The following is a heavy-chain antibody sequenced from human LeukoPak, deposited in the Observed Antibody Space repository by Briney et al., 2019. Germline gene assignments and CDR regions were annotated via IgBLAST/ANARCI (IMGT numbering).Heavy chain of an antibody. CDR2: IYYRSKWYN. CDR3: ARGNGYTYGSYYFDY. J-gene: IGHJ4*02. D-gene: IGHD5-18*01. Sequence: SQTLSLTCAISGDSISSNSSAWNWIRQSPSRGLEWLGRIYYRSKWYNDYAESVKSRITVNPDTSKNQFSLQLNSVTPADTAVYFCARGNGYTYGSYYFDYWGQGTLVTVSS. CDR1: GDSISSNSSA. V-gene: IGHV6-1*01.